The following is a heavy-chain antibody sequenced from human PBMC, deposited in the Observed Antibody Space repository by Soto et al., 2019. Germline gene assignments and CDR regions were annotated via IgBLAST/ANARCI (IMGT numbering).Heavy chain of an antibody. J-gene: IGHJ4*02. CDR3: ARETTVTFGFDF. V-gene: IGHV2-70*11. CDR2: IDWDDDK. Sequence: SGATLVNHTQTLTLTCAFAGFSLTTSGMCVNWIRQPPGKALEWLARIDWDDDKYYRTSLKARLTISKDTSKNQVVLTMTNMDPVDTATYYCARETTVTFGFDFWGQGTLVTVS. CDR1: GFSLTTSGMC. D-gene: IGHD4-17*01.